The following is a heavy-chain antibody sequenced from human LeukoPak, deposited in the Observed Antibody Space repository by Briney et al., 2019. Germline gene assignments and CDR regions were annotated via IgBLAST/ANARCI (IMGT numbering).Heavy chain of an antibody. CDR1: GFTFSSYA. Sequence: GGSLRLSCAASGFTFSSYAMHWVRQAPGKGLEWVTLFSYDGSSKYYADSVRGRLTISRDNSKNTLYLQMNSLRADDSAVYYCARGKGSESGYDYFLDYWGQGTLVTVSS. V-gene: IGHV3-30-3*01. D-gene: IGHD5-12*01. CDR2: FSYDGSSK. J-gene: IGHJ4*02. CDR3: ARGKGSESGYDYFLDY.